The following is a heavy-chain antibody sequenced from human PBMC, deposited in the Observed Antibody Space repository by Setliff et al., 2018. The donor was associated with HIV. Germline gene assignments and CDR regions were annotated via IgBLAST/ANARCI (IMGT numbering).Heavy chain of an antibody. CDR1: GFVFNNYW. CDR2: TNKDEKEK. Sequence: GGSLRLSCAASGFVFNNYWMSWVRQAPGEGLEWVANTNKDEKEKYYVDSVKGRFTISRDNARNSLYLQMNSLRAEDTAVYYCARDGSALDYWGQGILVTVSS. CDR3: ARDGSALDY. V-gene: IGHV3-7*03. J-gene: IGHJ4*02. D-gene: IGHD3-10*01.